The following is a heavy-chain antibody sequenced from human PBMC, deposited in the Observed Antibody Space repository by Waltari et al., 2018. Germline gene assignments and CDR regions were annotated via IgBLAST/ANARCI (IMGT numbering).Heavy chain of an antibody. V-gene: IGHV4-34*01. Sequence: QVQLQQWGAGLLKPSETLSLTCAVYGGSFSGYYWSWIRQPPGKGLEWIGEINHSGSPTYNPTLNSRVTRSVDRSKNQVSRKLSAVTAADTAVYYCARGRRRWQQLVQGGRWFDYWGQGTLVTVSS. CDR1: GGSFSGYY. CDR2: INHSGSP. J-gene: IGHJ4*02. D-gene: IGHD6-13*01. CDR3: ARGRRRWQQLVQGGRWFDY.